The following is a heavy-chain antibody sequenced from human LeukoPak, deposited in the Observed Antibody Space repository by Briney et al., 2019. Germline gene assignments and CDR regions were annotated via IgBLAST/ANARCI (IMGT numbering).Heavy chain of an antibody. Sequence: ASVKVSCKASGYTFTGYYMHWVRQAPGQGLEWMGWINPNSGGTNYAQKFQGRVTMTEDTSTDTAYMELSSLRSEDTAVYYCATDYDYVWGSYRYYYWGQGTLVTVSS. V-gene: IGHV1-2*02. CDR1: GYTFTGYY. CDR3: ATDYDYVWGSYRYYY. D-gene: IGHD3-16*02. J-gene: IGHJ4*02. CDR2: INPNSGGT.